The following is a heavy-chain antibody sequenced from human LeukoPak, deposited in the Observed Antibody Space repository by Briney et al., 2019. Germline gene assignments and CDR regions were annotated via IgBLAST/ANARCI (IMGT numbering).Heavy chain of an antibody. Sequence: SETLSLTCSVSGGSINTYYWSCIRQPAGKGLEWIGRIHSSGSTHYNPSLKSRVTMSLDTAKNQFSLKLSSVTAAGTAVYYCARLASGDWGQGTLVTVSS. J-gene: IGHJ4*02. CDR3: ARLASGD. CDR2: IHSSGST. CDR1: GGSINTYY. V-gene: IGHV4-4*07. D-gene: IGHD3-10*01.